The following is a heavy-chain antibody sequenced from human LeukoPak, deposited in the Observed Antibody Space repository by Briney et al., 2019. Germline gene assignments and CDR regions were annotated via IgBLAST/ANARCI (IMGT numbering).Heavy chain of an antibody. J-gene: IGHJ3*02. CDR2: ISAYNGNT. V-gene: IGHV1-18*04. CDR3: AREGVGQQLALSAFDI. CDR1: GYTFTSYG. Sequence: ASVKVSCKASGYTFTSYGISRVRQAPGQGLEWMGWISAYNGNTNYAQKLQGRVTMTTDTSTSTAYMELRSLRSDDTAVYYCAREGVGQQLALSAFDIWGQGTMVTVSS. D-gene: IGHD6-13*01.